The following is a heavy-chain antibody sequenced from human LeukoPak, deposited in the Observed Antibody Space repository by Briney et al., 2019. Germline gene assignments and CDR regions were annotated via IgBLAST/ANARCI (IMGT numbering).Heavy chain of an antibody. V-gene: IGHV4-39*01. D-gene: IGHD3-22*01. CDR2: IYYSGST. CDR3: ARRSGYYYDSRLPFDY. J-gene: IGHJ4*02. Sequence: SETLSLTCTVSGGSISSSSYYWGWIRQPPGTGLEWIGSIYYSGSTYYNPSLKSRVTISVDTSKNQFSLKLSSVTAADTAVYYCARRSGYYYDSRLPFDYWGQGTLVTVSS. CDR1: GGSISSSSYY.